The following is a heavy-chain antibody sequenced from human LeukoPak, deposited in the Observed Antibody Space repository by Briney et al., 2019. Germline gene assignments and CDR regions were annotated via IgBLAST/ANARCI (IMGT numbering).Heavy chain of an antibody. D-gene: IGHD3-3*01. Sequence: GGSLRLSCAASGFTFSSYAMSWVRQAPGKGLEWVSAISGSGGSTYYADSVKGRFTISRDNSKNTLYLQMNSLRAEDTTVYYCAKDEPVTIFGVVIPYHNWFDPWGQGTLVTVSS. CDR3: AKDEPVTIFGVVIPYHNWFDP. V-gene: IGHV3-23*01. CDR2: ISGSGGST. CDR1: GFTFSSYA. J-gene: IGHJ5*02.